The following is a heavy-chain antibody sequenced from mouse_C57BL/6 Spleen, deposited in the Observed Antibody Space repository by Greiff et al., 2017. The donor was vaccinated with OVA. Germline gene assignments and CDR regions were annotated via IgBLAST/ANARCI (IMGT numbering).Heavy chain of an antibody. Sequence: QVQLQQSGPGLVAPSQSLSITCTVSGFSLTSYAISWVRQPPGKGLEWLGVIWTGGGTNYNSALKSRLSISKDNSKSQVFLKMNSLQTDDTARYYCASGSSYPYYAMDYWGQGTSVTVSS. CDR3: ASGSSYPYYAMDY. CDR2: IWTGGGT. V-gene: IGHV2-9-1*01. D-gene: IGHD1-1*01. J-gene: IGHJ4*01. CDR1: GFSLTSYA.